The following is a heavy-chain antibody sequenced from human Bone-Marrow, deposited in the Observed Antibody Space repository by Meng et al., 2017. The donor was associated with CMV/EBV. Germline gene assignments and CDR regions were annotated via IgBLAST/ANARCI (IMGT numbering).Heavy chain of an antibody. J-gene: IGHJ4*02. V-gene: IGHV4-39*07. D-gene: IGHD6-6*01. CDR3: ARVLRIAARSGAFDY. CDR1: GGPISSSSYY. Sequence: GSLRLSCTVSGGPISSSSYYWGWIRQPPGKGLEWIGSIYYSGSTYYNPSLKSRVTISVDTSKNQFSLKLSSVTAADTAVYYCARVLRIAARSGAFDYWGQGTLVTVSS. CDR2: IYYSGST.